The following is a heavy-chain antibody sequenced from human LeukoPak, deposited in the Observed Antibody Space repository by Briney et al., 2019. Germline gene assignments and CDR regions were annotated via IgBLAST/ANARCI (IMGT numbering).Heavy chain of an antibody. J-gene: IGHJ5*02. V-gene: IGHV4-61*02. D-gene: IGHD6-13*01. CDR2: IYTSGST. Sequence: PSETLSLTCTVSGGSISSGSYYWSWIRQPAGKGLEWIGRIYTSGSTNYNPSLKSRVTISVDTSKNQFSLKLSSVTAADTAVYYCARDLYLIAAAAPYNWFDPWGQGTLVTVSS. CDR1: GGSISSGSYY. CDR3: ARDLYLIAAAAPYNWFDP.